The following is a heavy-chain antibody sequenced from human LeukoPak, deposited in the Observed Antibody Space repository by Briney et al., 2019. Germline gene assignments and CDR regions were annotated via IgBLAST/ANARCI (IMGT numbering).Heavy chain of an antibody. V-gene: IGHV1-46*01. D-gene: IGHD2-21*01. CDR2: INPSGGST. CDR1: GYTFTSYY. J-gene: IGHJ4*02. CDR3: ARALRTGRLSRAIWSVGY. Sequence: GASVKVSCKASGYTFTSYYMHWVRQAPGQGLEWMGIINPSGGSTSYAQKFQGRVTMTRDTSTSTVYMELSSLRSEDTAVHYCARALRTGRLSRAIWSVGYWGQGTLVTVSS.